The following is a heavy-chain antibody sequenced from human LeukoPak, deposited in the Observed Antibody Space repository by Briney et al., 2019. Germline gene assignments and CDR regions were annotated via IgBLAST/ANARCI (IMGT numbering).Heavy chain of an antibody. CDR1: GFTFDDYA. Sequence: GGSLRLSCAASGFTFDDYAMHWVRQAPGKGLEWVSLITGDGASTYYADSVKGRFTISRDNSKNSLYLQMNSPRSEDTALYYCARTGNFDYWGQGPLVTVSS. CDR3: ARTGNFDY. J-gene: IGHJ4*02. D-gene: IGHD1-14*01. CDR2: ITGDGAST. V-gene: IGHV3-43*02.